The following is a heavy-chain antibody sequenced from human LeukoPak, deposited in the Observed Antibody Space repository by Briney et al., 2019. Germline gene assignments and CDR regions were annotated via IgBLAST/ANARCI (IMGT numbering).Heavy chain of an antibody. CDR3: ARDGSDMGDY. J-gene: IGHJ4*02. CDR1: GFTFSSYW. V-gene: IGHV3-7*03. Sequence: PGGPLRLSCAASGFTFSSYWMSWVRQAPGQGLEWVAHIKQDGSEKNYVDSVKGRFTISRDNAKNSLYLQMNSLRVEDTAVYYCARDGSDMGDYWGQGTLVTVSS. D-gene: IGHD2-21*01. CDR2: IKQDGSEK.